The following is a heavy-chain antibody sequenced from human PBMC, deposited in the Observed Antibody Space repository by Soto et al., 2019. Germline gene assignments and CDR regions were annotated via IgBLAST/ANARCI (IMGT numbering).Heavy chain of an antibody. Sequence: SETLSLTCTVSGGSMISYYWSWIRQSPGKGLEWIGHIHNSGSPYNNPSLKSRVTISADTSKNQFSLKLTSVTAADTAVYYCARGSTTEKVDSWGQGTLVNVSS. CDR1: GGSMISYY. D-gene: IGHD4-17*01. J-gene: IGHJ4*02. V-gene: IGHV4-4*09. CDR3: ARGSTTEKVDS. CDR2: IHNSGSP.